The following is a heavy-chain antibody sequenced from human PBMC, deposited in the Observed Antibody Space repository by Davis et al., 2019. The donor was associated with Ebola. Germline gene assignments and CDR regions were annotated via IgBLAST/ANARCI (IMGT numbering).Heavy chain of an antibody. Sequence: GESLKISCAASGFTFSSYAMHWVRQAPGKGLEWVAVISYDGSNKYYADSVKGRFTISRDNSKNTLYLQMNSLRAEDTAVYYCAGRTVPDYWGQGTLVTVSS. CDR3: AGRTVPDY. D-gene: IGHD2-2*01. V-gene: IGHV3-30-3*01. CDR1: GFTFSSYA. CDR2: ISYDGSNK. J-gene: IGHJ4*02.